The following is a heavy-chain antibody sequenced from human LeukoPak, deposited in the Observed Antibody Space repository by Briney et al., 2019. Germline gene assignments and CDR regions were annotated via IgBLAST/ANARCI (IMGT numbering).Heavy chain of an antibody. CDR3: AKDQGSSGYGFDF. Sequence: GGSLRLSCAASGFTFDDYAIHWVRQAPGKGLGWVSLISGDGGITYYADSVKGRFTISRDNSKNSLYLQMNSLRTEDTALYYCAKDQGSSGYGFDFWGQGTLVTVSS. CDR1: GFTFDDYA. CDR2: ISGDGGIT. V-gene: IGHV3-43*02. D-gene: IGHD3-22*01. J-gene: IGHJ4*02.